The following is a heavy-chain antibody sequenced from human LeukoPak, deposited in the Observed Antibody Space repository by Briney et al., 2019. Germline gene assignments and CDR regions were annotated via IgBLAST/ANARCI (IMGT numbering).Heavy chain of an antibody. D-gene: IGHD3-9*01. CDR2: ISGSGGST. Sequence: GGSLRLSCAASGFTFSSYAMSWVRQAPGKGLEWVSAISGSGGSTYYADSVKGRFTVSRDNSKNTLYLQMNSLRAEDTAVYFCAKDGILAGYSASFDYWGQGTLVTVSS. CDR3: AKDGILAGYSASFDY. V-gene: IGHV3-23*01. CDR1: GFTFSSYA. J-gene: IGHJ4*02.